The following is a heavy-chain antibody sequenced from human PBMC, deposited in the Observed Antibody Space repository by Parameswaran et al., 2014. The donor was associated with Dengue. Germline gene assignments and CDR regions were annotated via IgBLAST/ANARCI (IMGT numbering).Heavy chain of an antibody. CDR2: ISVYNNNT. Sequence: WVRQAPGQGLEWMGWISVYNNNTNYAQKFQDRITMTTYPSTTTAYMELRSLRSDDTAVYYCARDGNFGLGYYYYGMDVWGQGTTVTVSS. V-gene: IGHV1-18*01. D-gene: IGHD3-10*01. CDR3: ARDGNFGLGYYYYGMDV. J-gene: IGHJ6*02.